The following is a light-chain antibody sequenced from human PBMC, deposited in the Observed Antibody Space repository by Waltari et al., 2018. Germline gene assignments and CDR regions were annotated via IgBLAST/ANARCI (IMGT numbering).Light chain of an antibody. CDR3: QQSHSSPLT. Sequence: DIQMTQSPSSLSASVGDRVTITCRASQSIRNYLNWYQQKPGQAPKLLIYAASSLQSGVPSRFRGSGSETDFTLTISSLQPAGFATYFCQQSHSSPLTFGGGTKVEIK. J-gene: IGKJ4*01. CDR1: QSIRNY. V-gene: IGKV1-39*01. CDR2: AAS.